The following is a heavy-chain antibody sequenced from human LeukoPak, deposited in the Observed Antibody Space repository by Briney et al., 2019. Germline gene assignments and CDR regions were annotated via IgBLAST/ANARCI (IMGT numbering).Heavy chain of an antibody. CDR3: ARESEKDYSSSWYLRPHLNYFDY. CDR2: ISGSSRTI. Sequence: GGSLRLSCAASGFTFSDYYMSWIRQAPGKGLEWVSYISGSSRTIYYTDSVKGRFTISRDNAKNSLYLQMNSLRADDTAVYYCARESEKDYSSSWYLRPHLNYFDYWGQGTLVTVSS. V-gene: IGHV3-11*01. J-gene: IGHJ4*02. D-gene: IGHD6-13*01. CDR1: GFTFSDYY.